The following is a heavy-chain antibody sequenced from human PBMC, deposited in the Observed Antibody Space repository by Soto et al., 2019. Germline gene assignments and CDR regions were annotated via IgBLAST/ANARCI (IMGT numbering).Heavy chain of an antibody. V-gene: IGHV1-46*01. CDR2: INPSGGST. CDR1: GYTFTSYY. CDR3: ARIVSFGSGGYDFDY. Sequence: ASVKVSCKASGYTFTSYYMHWVRQAPGQGLELMGIINPSGGSTSYAQKFQGRVTMTRDTSTSTVYMELSSLRSEDTAVYYCARIVSFGSGGYDFDYWGQGTLVTVSS. D-gene: IGHD3-3*01. J-gene: IGHJ4*02.